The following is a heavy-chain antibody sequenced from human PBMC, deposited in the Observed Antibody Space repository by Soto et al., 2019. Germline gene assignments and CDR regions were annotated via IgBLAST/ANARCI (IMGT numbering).Heavy chain of an antibody. V-gene: IGHV3-23*01. Sequence: EVQLLDSGGGLVQPGGSLRLSCAASGFTFSRSAMSWVHQAPGKGLEWVSAVSGSGGTTYYADSVRGRFTISRDNSKNTLYLQMNSLRAEDTAIYFCARCTVDTIVTSGWCHYLDPWGQGTLVTVSS. CDR3: ARCTVDTIVTSGWCHYLDP. J-gene: IGHJ5*02. CDR2: VSGSGGTT. D-gene: IGHD6-19*01. CDR1: GFTFSRSA.